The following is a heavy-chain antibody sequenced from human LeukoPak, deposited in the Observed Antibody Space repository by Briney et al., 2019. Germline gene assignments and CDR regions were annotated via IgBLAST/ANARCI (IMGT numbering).Heavy chain of an antibody. Sequence: PGGSLRLSCAASGFTFSSYAMSWVRQAPGKGLEWVSLVIGSGGNTFYADSVKGRLTISRDNSKNVLYLQMNSLRAEDTAVYYCAKRGAAGGNYFDYWGQGTLVTVSS. J-gene: IGHJ4*02. CDR2: VIGSGGNT. CDR1: GFTFSSYA. D-gene: IGHD6-13*01. V-gene: IGHV3-23*01. CDR3: AKRGAAGGNYFDY.